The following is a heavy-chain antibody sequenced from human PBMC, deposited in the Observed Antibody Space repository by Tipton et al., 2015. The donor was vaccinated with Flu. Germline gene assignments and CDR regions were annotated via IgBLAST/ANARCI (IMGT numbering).Heavy chain of an antibody. J-gene: IGHJ6*03. CDR3: VKDGSTVTTYYYYYMDV. V-gene: IGHV3-64D*06. D-gene: IGHD4-11*01. CDR2: ISSNGGST. CDR1: GFTFSSYA. Sequence: SLRLSCSASGFTFSSYAMHWVRQAPGKGLEYVSAISSNGGSTYYADSVKGRFTTSRDNSKNTLYLQMSSLRAEDTAVYYCVKDGSTVTTYYYYYMDVWGKGTTVTVSS.